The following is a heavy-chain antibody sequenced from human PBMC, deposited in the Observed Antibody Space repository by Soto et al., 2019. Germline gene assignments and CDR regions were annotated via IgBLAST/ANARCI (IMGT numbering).Heavy chain of an antibody. CDR1: GYSFTNYG. Sequence: PSVKVSCKASGYSFTNYGLSWLRQAPVQGLEWMGWINASNGNTVYAQKLQGRVTMTTDTSTSTAYMELRSLRSDDTAIYYCAFEIIGRLFDSWGQRTLVTVSS. V-gene: IGHV1-18*01. CDR3: AFEIIGRLFDS. J-gene: IGHJ4*02. D-gene: IGHD1-1*01. CDR2: INASNGNT.